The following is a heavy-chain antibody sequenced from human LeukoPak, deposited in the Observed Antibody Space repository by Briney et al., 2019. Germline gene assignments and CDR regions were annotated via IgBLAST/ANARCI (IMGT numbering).Heavy chain of an antibody. CDR3: ARSGDCSGGSCYSAEYFQH. V-gene: IGHV1-69*13. J-gene: IGHJ1*01. D-gene: IGHD2-15*01. CDR2: IIPIFGTA. Sequence: SVKVSCKASGGTFGSYAISWVRQAPGQGLEWMGGIIPIFGTANYAQKFQGRVTITADESTSTAYMELSSLRSEDTAVYYCARSGDCSGGSCYSAEYFQHWGQGTLVTVSS. CDR1: GGTFGSYA.